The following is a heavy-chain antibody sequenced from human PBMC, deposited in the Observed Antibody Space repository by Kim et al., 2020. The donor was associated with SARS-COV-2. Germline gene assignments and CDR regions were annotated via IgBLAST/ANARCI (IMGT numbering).Heavy chain of an antibody. CDR1: GFTFSSYG. CDR2: IWYDGSNK. J-gene: IGHJ6*02. V-gene: IGHV3-33*01. CDR3: ARDLVRYFDWKYYYYYYGMDV. D-gene: IGHD3-9*01. Sequence: GGSLRLSCAASGFTFSSYGMHWVRQAPGNGLEWVAVIWYDGSNKYYADSVKGRFTISRDNSKNTLYLQMNSLRAEDTAVYYCARDLVRYFDWKYYYYYYGMDVWGQGTTVTVSS.